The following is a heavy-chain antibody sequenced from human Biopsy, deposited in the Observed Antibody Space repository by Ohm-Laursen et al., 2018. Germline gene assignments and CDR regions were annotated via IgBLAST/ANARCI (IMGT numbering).Heavy chain of an antibody. CDR2: IDSSAAST. V-gene: IGHV3-23*01. CDR3: ASDLNGDPSAFDY. Sequence: SLRLSCAASGFTFTNYAMNWFRQAPGKGLDWVSTIDSSAASTFYADSVKGRFTISRDNSKNTLFLQMNSLRAADTAIYYCASDLNGDPSAFDYWGQGTLVTVSS. D-gene: IGHD4-17*01. J-gene: IGHJ4*02. CDR1: GFTFTNYA.